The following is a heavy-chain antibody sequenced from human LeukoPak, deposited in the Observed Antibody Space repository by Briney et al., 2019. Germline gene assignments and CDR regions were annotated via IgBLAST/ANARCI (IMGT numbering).Heavy chain of an antibody. V-gene: IGHV3-30*02. J-gene: IGHJ4*02. D-gene: IGHD6-13*01. Sequence: GGSLRLSCAASGFTFSSYGLHWVRQAPGKGLEWVAIIWYDGSNKYYADSVKGRFTISRDNSKNTLYLQMNSLRTEDTAVYYCVRGAQLIAAGIIDYWGQGTLVTVSS. CDR2: IWYDGSNK. CDR3: VRGAQLIAAGIIDY. CDR1: GFTFSSYG.